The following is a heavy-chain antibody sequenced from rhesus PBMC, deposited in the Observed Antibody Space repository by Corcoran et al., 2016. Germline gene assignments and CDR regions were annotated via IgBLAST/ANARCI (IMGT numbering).Heavy chain of an antibody. CDR3: TRDGSGWLRRFDV. CDR1: GFTFSSYV. V-gene: IGHV3S26*01. Sequence: DVQLVESGGGLVTPGGSLRISCVASGFTFSSYVMHWVRQAPGKGLEWVSVISGCGGTINYADSVKCRFTISRENAKNSLFLQMNSLRAEDTAVYYCTRDGSGWLRRFDVWGPGVLVTVSS. J-gene: IGHJ5-1*01. CDR2: ISGCGGTI. D-gene: IGHD6-31*01.